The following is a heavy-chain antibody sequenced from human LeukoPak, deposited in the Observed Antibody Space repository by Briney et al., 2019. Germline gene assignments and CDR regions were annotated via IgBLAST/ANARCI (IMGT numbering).Heavy chain of an antibody. CDR1: GFIFSDYN. V-gene: IGHV3-48*04. CDR3: ARGDY. J-gene: IGHJ4*02. CDR2: IDSSSSTI. Sequence: GGSLRLSCEASGFIFSDYNMNWVRQAPGKGLEWLSYIDSSSSTIYYADSVKGRFTISRDNAKNSLYLQMNSLRAEDTAVYYCARGDYWGQGTLVTVSS.